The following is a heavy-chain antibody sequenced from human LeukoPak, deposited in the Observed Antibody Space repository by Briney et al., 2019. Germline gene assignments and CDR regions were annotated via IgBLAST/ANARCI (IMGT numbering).Heavy chain of an antibody. CDR3: ARYYGSYNWFDP. Sequence: PSETLSLTCAVSGGSISSGDYSWSWIRQPPGKGLEWIGYIYHFGSTYYNPSLQSRVTISVDRSKNEFSLTLKSMTAADTAVYFCARYYGSYNWFDPWGQGTLVTVSS. J-gene: IGHJ5*02. D-gene: IGHD3-10*01. CDR1: GGSISSGDYS. V-gene: IGHV4-30-2*01. CDR2: IYHFGST.